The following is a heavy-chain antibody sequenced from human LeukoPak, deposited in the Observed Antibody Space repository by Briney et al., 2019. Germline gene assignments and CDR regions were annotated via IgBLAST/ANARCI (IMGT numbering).Heavy chain of an antibody. J-gene: IGHJ4*02. V-gene: IGHV3-30*02. CDR3: ARDHVDTVMANFDY. Sequence: GGSLRLSCAASGFSFSSSGMHWVRQAPGKGLEWVTFIRFDGSNTYYADSVMGRFTISRDNSKNTLYLQMNSLRAEDTAVYYCARDHVDTVMANFDYWGQGTLVTVSS. CDR1: GFSFSSSG. D-gene: IGHD5-18*01. CDR2: IRFDGSNT.